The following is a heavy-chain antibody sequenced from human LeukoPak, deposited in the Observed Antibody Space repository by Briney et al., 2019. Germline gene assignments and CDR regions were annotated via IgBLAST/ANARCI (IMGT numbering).Heavy chain of an antibody. V-gene: IGHV5-51*01. CDR1: GYRLTNNW. D-gene: IGHD6-6*01. CDR3: ASSPSYPPQFDY. J-gene: IGHJ4*02. CDR2: IYPGDSDT. Sequence: GESLKISCKISGYRLTNNWIGWVRQVPGKGLEWMGIIYPGDSDTRYSPSFQGQVTISADKSISTAYLQWSSLKASDTAMYYCASSPSYPPQFDYWGQGTLVTVSS.